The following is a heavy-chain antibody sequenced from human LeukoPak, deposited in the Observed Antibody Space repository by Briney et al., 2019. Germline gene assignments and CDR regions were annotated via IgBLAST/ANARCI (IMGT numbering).Heavy chain of an antibody. D-gene: IGHD3-3*01. J-gene: IGHJ4*02. Sequence: ASVKVSCKASGYTFTGYYMHWVRQAPGQGLEWMGWINPNSGGTNYAQKFQGRVTMTRDTSISTAYMELSRLRSEDTAVYYCARGPFGVVTFFDYWGQGTLVTVSS. CDR2: INPNSGGT. V-gene: IGHV1-2*02. CDR3: ARGPFGVVTFFDY. CDR1: GYTFTGYY.